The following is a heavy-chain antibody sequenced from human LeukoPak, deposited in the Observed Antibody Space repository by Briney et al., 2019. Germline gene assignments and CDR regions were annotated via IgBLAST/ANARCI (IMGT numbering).Heavy chain of an antibody. D-gene: IGHD2-21*01. CDR3: ARYSKYRAKYYFDY. Sequence: SETLSLTCTVSGGSISSYYWSWIRQPPGKGLEGIGYIYYSGSTNYNPSLKSRVTISVDTSKNQFSLKLSPVTAADTAVYYCARYSKYRAKYYFDYWGQGTLVTVSS. J-gene: IGHJ4*02. CDR2: IYYSGST. CDR1: GGSISSYY. V-gene: IGHV4-59*08.